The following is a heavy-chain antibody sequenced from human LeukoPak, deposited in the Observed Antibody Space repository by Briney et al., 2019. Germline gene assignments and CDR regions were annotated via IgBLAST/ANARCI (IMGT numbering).Heavy chain of an antibody. CDR3: TRNTLHHYYYMDV. Sequence: GGSLRLSCVTSGFSFTYAWTSWVRQAPGMGLEWVGRIKSETDGGTTDYAAPVKGRFTISRDDSKNTRYLQMNSLKTEDTAVYYCTRNTLHHYYYMDVWGKGATVTISS. CDR1: GFSFTYAW. V-gene: IGHV3-15*01. CDR2: IKSETDGGTT. J-gene: IGHJ6*03. D-gene: IGHD1-14*01.